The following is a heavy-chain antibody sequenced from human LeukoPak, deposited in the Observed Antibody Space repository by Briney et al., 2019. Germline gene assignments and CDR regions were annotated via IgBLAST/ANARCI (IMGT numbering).Heavy chain of an antibody. J-gene: IGHJ6*03. V-gene: IGHV3-30*18. Sequence: GGSLRLSCAASGFTFSSYGMHWVRQAPGKGLEWVAVISYDGSNKYYADSVKGRFTISRDNSKNTLYLQMNSLRAEDTAVYYCAKEGYSSSWYVLYYYYYMDVWGKGTTVTVSS. D-gene: IGHD6-13*01. CDR1: GFTFSSYG. CDR2: ISYDGSNK. CDR3: AKEGYSSSWYVLYYYYYMDV.